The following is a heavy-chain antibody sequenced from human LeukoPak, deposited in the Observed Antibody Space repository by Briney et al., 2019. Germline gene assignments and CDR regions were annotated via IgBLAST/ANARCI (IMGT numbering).Heavy chain of an antibody. D-gene: IGHD3-22*01. V-gene: IGHV5-51*01. Sequence: GESLMISCQGSGYSFTDYWIAWVRQKPGKGLEWMGVIYPADSDTRYNPSFQGQVTVSADKSISAAYLHWSSLQASDSGIYYCARQHYYDNSGFDYWGQGTQVTVSS. J-gene: IGHJ4*02. CDR3: ARQHYYDNSGFDY. CDR2: IYPADSDT. CDR1: GYSFTDYW.